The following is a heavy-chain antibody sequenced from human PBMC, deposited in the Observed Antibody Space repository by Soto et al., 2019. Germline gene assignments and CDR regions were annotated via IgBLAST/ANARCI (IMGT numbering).Heavy chain of an antibody. Sequence: ASVKVSCKASGYTFTSYGISWVRQAPGQGLEWMGWISAYNGNTNYAQKLQGRVTMTTDTSTSTAYMELRSLRSDDTAVYYCARTEYSSSSGDAFDIWGHGTMVAVSS. CDR1: GYTFTSYG. J-gene: IGHJ3*02. CDR3: ARTEYSSSSGDAFDI. V-gene: IGHV1-18*01. CDR2: ISAYNGNT. D-gene: IGHD6-6*01.